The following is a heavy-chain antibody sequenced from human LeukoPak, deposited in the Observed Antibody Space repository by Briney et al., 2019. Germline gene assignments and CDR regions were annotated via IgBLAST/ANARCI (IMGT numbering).Heavy chain of an antibody. Sequence: PGGSLRLSCAASGFTFSSYAMSWVRQAPGKGLEWVSVISGSGGNTYYADSVKGRFTISRDNSRSTLYLQMNSLTAEDTAVYYCAKDYLGSNGFSYYFDYWGQGTLVTVSS. CDR2: ISGSGGNT. CDR3: AKDYLGSNGFSYYFDY. D-gene: IGHD3-16*02. V-gene: IGHV3-23*01. J-gene: IGHJ4*02. CDR1: GFTFSSYA.